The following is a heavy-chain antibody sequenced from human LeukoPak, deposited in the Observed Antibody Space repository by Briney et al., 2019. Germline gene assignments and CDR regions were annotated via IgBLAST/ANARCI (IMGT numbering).Heavy chain of an antibody. D-gene: IGHD3-16*02. J-gene: IGHJ4*02. V-gene: IGHV4-34*01. CDR1: GGSFSGYY. CDR2: INHSGST. CDR3: ARGQRHGDYIWGSYRYTYRYYFDY. Sequence: SETLSLTCAVYGGSFSGYYWSWIRQPPGKGLEWIGEINHSGSTNYNPSLKSRVTISVDTSKNQFSLKLSSVTAADTAVYYCARGQRHGDYIWGSYRYTYRYYFDYWGQGTLVTVSS.